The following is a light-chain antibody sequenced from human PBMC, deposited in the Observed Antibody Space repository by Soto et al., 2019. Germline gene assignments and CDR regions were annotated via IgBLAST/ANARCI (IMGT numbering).Light chain of an antibody. J-gene: IGLJ1*01. CDR2: DVS. Sequence: QSALTQPASVSGSPGQSITISCTGTSSDVGGYNYVSWYQHHPGKAPKLIIYDVSNRPSGVSNRFSGSKSGNTASLTISGLQPEDEADYYCSSYTTSNTRQIVLGTGTKVTVL. V-gene: IGLV2-14*03. CDR3: SSYTTSNTRQIV. CDR1: SSDVGGYNY.